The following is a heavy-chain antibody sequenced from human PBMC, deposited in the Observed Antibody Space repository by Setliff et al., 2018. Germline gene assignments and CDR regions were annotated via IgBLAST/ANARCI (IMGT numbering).Heavy chain of an antibody. CDR2: ISPYNGQT. Sequence: ASVKVSCKASGYTFTYFGLSWVRQAPGQGLEWMGWISPYNGQTTYAQGFQGRITMTTDTSTDTAYMELRNLRSDDTAIYFCAKEPAVSLTEAVRRTYYDYAMDAWGQGTTVTVSS. CDR3: AKEPAVSLTEAVRRTYYDYAMDA. D-gene: IGHD3-9*01. V-gene: IGHV1-18*01. CDR1: GYTFTYFG. J-gene: IGHJ6*02.